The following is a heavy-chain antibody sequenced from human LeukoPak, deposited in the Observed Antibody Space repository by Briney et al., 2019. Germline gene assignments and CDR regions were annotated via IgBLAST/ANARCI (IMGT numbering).Heavy chain of an antibody. D-gene: IGHD3-16*01. V-gene: IGHV4-30-4*08. J-gene: IGHJ6*04. CDR1: GGSISSGDYY. Sequence: SETLSLTCTVSGGSISSGDYYWSWIRQPPGKGLEWIGYIYYSGSTYYNPSLKSRVTISVDTSKNQFSLKLSSVTAADTAVYYCAKEWITNPFAPLGVWGKGTTVTVSS. CDR2: IYYSGST. CDR3: AKEWITNPFAPLGV.